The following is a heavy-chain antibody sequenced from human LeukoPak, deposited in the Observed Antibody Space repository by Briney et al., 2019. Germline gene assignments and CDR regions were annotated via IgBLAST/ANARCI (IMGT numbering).Heavy chain of an antibody. CDR3: AKPPLDIYSSSSSSGFDAFDI. Sequence: PGGSLRLSCAASGFTFSSYAMHWVRQAPGKGLEWVAVISYDGSNKYYADSVKGRFTISRDNSKNTLYLQMNSLRAEDTAVYYCAKPPLDIYSSSSSSGFDAFDIWGQGTMVTVSS. J-gene: IGHJ3*02. V-gene: IGHV3-30-3*02. CDR2: ISYDGSNK. CDR1: GFTFSSYA. D-gene: IGHD6-6*01.